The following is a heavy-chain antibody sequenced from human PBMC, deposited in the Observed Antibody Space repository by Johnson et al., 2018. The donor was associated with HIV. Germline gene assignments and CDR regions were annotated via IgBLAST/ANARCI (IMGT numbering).Heavy chain of an antibody. Sequence: QLVESGGVVVQPGGSLRLSCAASGFTFEDYAMHWVRQAPGKGLEWVALISWDGSSTYYADSVKGRFTISRDNSKNSLYLKMNSLRSEDTALYYCAKDSWGYYDSSGSDAFDIWGQGTMVTVSS. CDR2: ISWDGSST. V-gene: IGHV3-43D*03. CDR1: GFTFEDYA. CDR3: AKDSWGYYDSSGSDAFDI. D-gene: IGHD3-22*01. J-gene: IGHJ3*02.